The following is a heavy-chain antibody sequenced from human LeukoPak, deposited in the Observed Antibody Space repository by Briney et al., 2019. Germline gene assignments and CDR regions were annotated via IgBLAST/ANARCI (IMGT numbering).Heavy chain of an antibody. CDR1: GFTFNGYS. CDR3: VRDSGSSYGYYFLH. V-gene: IGHV3-21*01. Sequence: GGSLRLSCAASGFTFNGYSMYWVRQAPGKGLEWVSSISSSSSHVFYADSVKGRFSISRDNANNSLYLQMNSLRAEDTAVYYCVRDSGSSYGYYFLHWGQGTLVTVSS. CDR2: ISSSSSHV. J-gene: IGHJ1*01. D-gene: IGHD1-26*01.